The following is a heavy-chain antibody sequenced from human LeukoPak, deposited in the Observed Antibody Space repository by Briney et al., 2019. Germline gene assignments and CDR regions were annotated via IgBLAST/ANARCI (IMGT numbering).Heavy chain of an antibody. V-gene: IGHV4-30-4*01. CDR2: IYYSGST. D-gene: IGHD2-21*02. CDR3: ARGKRVVVTATNWFDP. J-gene: IGHJ5*02. Sequence: PSETLSLTCTVSGGSISSGDYYWSWIRQPPGKGLEWIGYIYYSGSTYYNPSLKSRVTISVDTSKTQFSLKLSSVTAADTAVYYCARGKRVVVTATNWFDPWGQGTLVTVSS. CDR1: GGSISSGDYY.